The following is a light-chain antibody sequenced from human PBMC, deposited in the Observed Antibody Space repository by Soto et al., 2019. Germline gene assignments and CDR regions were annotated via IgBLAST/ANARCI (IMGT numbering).Light chain of an antibody. V-gene: IGLV2-14*01. CDR2: EVT. CDR3: SSFTSRDTLV. Sequence: HSALTQPASVSGSPGQSITISCTGTSSDIGGYDFVSWYQQHPAKAPRLIISEVTNRPSGVSNRFSGSKSGNTASLTISGLQVEDEADYFCSSFTSRDTLVFGGGTKLTVL. CDR1: SSDIGGYDF. J-gene: IGLJ3*02.